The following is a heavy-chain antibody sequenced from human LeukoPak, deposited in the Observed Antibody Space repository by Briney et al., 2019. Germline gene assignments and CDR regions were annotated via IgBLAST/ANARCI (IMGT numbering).Heavy chain of an antibody. CDR1: GYTFTTYY. CDR2: INPNSGGT. Sequence: ASVKVSCKASGYTFTTYYIHWVRPAPGQGLEWMGCINPNSGGTDYAQKFQGRVTMIRDTSISTAYMGLSRLTSDDTAVYYCAGLSGYDPYYFDYWGQGTLVAVSS. D-gene: IGHD5-12*01. V-gene: IGHV1-2*02. CDR3: AGLSGYDPYYFDY. J-gene: IGHJ4*02.